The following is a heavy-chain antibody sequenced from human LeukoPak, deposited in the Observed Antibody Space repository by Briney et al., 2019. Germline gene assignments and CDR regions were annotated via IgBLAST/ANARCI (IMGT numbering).Heavy chain of an antibody. CDR2: ISSSSSTI. D-gene: IGHD1-26*01. V-gene: IGHV3-48*02. J-gene: IGHJ4*02. CDR3: ASNYLYSGSAGIYFDY. CDR1: GFTFSSYS. Sequence: GGSLRLSCAASGFTFSSYSMNWVRQAPGKGLEWVSYISSSSSTIYYADSVKGRFTISRDNDKNSLYLQMNSLRDEDTAVYYCASNYLYSGSAGIYFDYWGQGTLVTVSS.